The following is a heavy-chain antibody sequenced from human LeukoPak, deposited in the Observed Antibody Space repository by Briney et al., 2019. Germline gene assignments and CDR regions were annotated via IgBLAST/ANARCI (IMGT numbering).Heavy chain of an antibody. D-gene: IGHD4/OR15-4a*01. CDR1: GYTFTSYY. CDR2: INPSGGST. J-gene: IGHJ6*02. CDR3: AREVLDMDYYYYGMDV. Sequence: ASVKVSCKGSGYTFTSYYMHWVRQAPGQGLEWMGIINPSGGSTSYAQKFQGRVTMTRDTSTSTVYMELSSLRSEDTVVYYCAREVLDMDYYYYGMDVWGQGTTVTVSS. V-gene: IGHV1-46*01.